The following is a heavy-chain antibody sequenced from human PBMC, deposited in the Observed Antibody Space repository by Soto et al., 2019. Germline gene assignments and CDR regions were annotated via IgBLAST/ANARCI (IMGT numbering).Heavy chain of an antibody. D-gene: IGHD2-21*02. CDR3: ARDVSPYCGSDCYPGYFPH. CDR2: ISAYYGNT. J-gene: IGHJ1*01. CDR1: GYTFPNYG. V-gene: IGHV1-18*04. Sequence: QVQLVQSGVEVKKPGASVKVSCKASGYTFPNYGINWVRQAPGQGLEWMGWISAYYGNTDYAQKLQGRVTMTTDTSRTTAYMTVTNLRSDDTAVYYWARDVSPYCGSDCYPGYFPHGGQGTLVIVSS.